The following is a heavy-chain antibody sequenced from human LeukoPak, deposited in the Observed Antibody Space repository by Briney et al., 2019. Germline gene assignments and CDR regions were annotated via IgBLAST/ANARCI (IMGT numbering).Heavy chain of an antibody. CDR1: GGSISSSSYY. J-gene: IGHJ6*03. Sequence: SETLSLTCTDSGGSISSSSYYWGWIRQPPGKGLEWIGSIYYSGSTYYNPSLKSRVTISVDTSKNQFSLKLSSVTAADTAVYYCAREHCSGGSCYSIYYYYYMDVWGKGTTVTVSS. CDR2: IYYSGST. V-gene: IGHV4-39*07. D-gene: IGHD2-15*01. CDR3: AREHCSGGSCYSIYYYYYMDV.